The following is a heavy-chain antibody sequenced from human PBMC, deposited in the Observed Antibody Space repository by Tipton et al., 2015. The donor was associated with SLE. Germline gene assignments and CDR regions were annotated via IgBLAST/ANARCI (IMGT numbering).Heavy chain of an antibody. V-gene: IGHV4-39*07. CDR1: GGSISSSNYY. CDR2: IYYSGST. D-gene: IGHD2-8*01. CDR3: ARGGASVLIRNCYFDY. Sequence: TLSLTCTVSGGSISSSNYYWGWIRQPPGKGLEWIGSIYYSGSTYYNPSLKSRVSISVDTSKNQFFLNLHSVTAADTAVYYCARGGASVLIRNCYFDYWGQGSPVTVSS. J-gene: IGHJ4*01.